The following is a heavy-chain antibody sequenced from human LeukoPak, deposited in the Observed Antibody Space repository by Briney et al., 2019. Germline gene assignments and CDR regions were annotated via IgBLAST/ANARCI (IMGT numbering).Heavy chain of an antibody. V-gene: IGHV3-21*01. J-gene: IGHJ4*02. CDR1: GFTFSSYS. D-gene: IGHD5-18*01. Sequence: GGSLRLSCAASGFTFSSYSMNWVRQAPGKGLEWVSPISSSSSYIYYADSVKGRFTISRDNAKNSLYLQMNSLRAEDTAVYYCARDWAVDTATDWGQGTLVTVSS. CDR3: ARDWAVDTATD. CDR2: ISSSSSYI.